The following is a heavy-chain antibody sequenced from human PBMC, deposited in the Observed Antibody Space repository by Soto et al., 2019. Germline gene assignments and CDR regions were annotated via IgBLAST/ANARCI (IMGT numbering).Heavy chain of an antibody. V-gene: IGHV3-33*01. D-gene: IGHD4-17*01. Sequence: GVSLRLSCAASGFYFSNYGMHWVRQAPGKGLEWVAVIRFDGSNKYYGDPVKGRFTISRDNSKNTLYLQMRNLKGEDTAVYYCERDGDYGGNSEAVVYDGMDVWGQGTTGTVSS. CDR1: GFYFSNYG. CDR3: ERDGDYGGNSEAVVYDGMDV. CDR2: IRFDGSNK. J-gene: IGHJ6*02.